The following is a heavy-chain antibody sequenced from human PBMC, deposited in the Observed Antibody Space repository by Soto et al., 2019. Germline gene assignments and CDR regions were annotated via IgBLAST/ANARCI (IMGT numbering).Heavy chain of an antibody. V-gene: IGHV3-21*02. Sequence: EVQLVESGGGLVKPGGSLRLSCAASGFTFSSYDMHWVRQAPGKGLEWVSSIGNDVNSINYGDSVKGRFTISRDNANDSLYLQMSSLRVEDTAIYYCARPSRAITKFGGVKRFFDYWGQGTLAIVSS. J-gene: IGHJ4*02. CDR3: ARPSRAITKFGGVKRFFDY. CDR2: IGNDVNSI. D-gene: IGHD3-3*01. CDR1: GFTFSSYD.